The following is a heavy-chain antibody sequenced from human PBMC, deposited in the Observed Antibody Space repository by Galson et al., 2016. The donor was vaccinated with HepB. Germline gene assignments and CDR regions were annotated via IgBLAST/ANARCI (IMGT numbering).Heavy chain of an antibody. J-gene: IGHJ6*02. CDR2: ITHDGIKK. Sequence: SLRLSCAASGFTFSKYAINWVRQAPGQGLERLAVITHDGIKKYSKDTAKGRFTVTRDNSKNTLFLLMNSLRPEDTAVYYCAKDLQVPAAIEGMDVWGQGTTVTVSS. D-gene: IGHD2-2*02. CDR3: AKDLQVPAAIEGMDV. CDR1: GFTFSKYA. V-gene: IGHV3-30*18.